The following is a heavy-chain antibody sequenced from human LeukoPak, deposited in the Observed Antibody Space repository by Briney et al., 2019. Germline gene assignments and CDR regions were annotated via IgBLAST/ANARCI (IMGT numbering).Heavy chain of an antibody. J-gene: IGHJ5*02. CDR2: IYYSGST. D-gene: IGHD6-19*01. V-gene: IGHV4-59*01. Sequence: SETLSLTCTVSGDSISSYYWTWIRQPPGKGLEWIGYIYYSGSTNYSPSLKSRVTMSVDTSKNQFSLKLSSVTAADTAVYYCARGSGWYYHWGQGTLVTVSS. CDR1: GDSISSYY. CDR3: ARGSGWYYH.